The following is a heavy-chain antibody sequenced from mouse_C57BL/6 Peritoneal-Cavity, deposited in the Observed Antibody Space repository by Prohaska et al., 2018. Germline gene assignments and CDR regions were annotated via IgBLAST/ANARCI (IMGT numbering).Heavy chain of an antibody. CDR2: IYPGSGST. V-gene: IGHV1-55*01. CDR1: GYTFTSYW. D-gene: IGHD3-2*02. CDR3: ANQAYFDY. J-gene: IGHJ2*01. Sequence: SVQMSCKASGYTFTSYWITWVKQRPGQGLEWIGDIYPGSGSTNDNEKFKSKAILTVDTSSSTVYMQRSSRTSEDSAVYYCANQAYFDYWGQGTTLTVSS.